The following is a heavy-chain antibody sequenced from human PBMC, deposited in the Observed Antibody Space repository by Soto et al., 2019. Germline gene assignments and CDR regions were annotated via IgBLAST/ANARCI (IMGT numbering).Heavy chain of an antibody. V-gene: IGHV3-30-3*01. Sequence: PGGSLRLSCAASGFTFSSYAMHWVRQAPGKGLEWVAVISYDGSNKYYADYVKGRFTISRDNSKNTLYLQMNSLRAEDTAVYYCARDPCGSCPYYYYGMDVWGQGTTVTVSS. CDR2: ISYDGSNK. D-gene: IGHD2-15*01. CDR1: GFTFSSYA. CDR3: ARDPCGSCPYYYYGMDV. J-gene: IGHJ6*02.